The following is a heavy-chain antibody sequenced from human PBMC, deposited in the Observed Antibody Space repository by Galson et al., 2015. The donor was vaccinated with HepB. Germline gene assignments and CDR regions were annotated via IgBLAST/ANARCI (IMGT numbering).Heavy chain of an antibody. D-gene: IGHD6-13*01. Sequence: SLRLSCAASGFTFSSYAMSWVRQAPGKGLEWVSAISGSGGSTYYADSVKGRFTISRDNSKNTLYLQMNSLKTEDTAVYYCTRQGPAGKWKGMDVWGQGTTVTVSS. J-gene: IGHJ6*02. CDR2: ISGSGGST. CDR3: TRQGPAGKWKGMDV. CDR1: GFTFSSYA. V-gene: IGHV3-23*01.